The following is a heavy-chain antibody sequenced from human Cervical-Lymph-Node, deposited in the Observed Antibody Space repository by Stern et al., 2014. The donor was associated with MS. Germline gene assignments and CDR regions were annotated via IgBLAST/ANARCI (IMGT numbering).Heavy chain of an antibody. CDR2: INPSGGNT. D-gene: IGHD2-8*01. CDR3: ARSGLMAPYGDH. Sequence: QVQLVQSGAEVKKPGASVKVSCKASGYTFTNYYMHWMRQAPGQGLEWRGLINPSGGNTAYAQKFQDRVTMTGDTSTSTIYMELSSLRSEDTAVYYCARSGLMAPYGDHWGQGTLVTVSS. CDR1: GYTFTNYY. V-gene: IGHV1-46*01. J-gene: IGHJ4*02.